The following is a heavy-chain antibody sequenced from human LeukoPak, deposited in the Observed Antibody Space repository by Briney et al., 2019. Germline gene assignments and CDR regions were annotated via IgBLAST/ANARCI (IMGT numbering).Heavy chain of an antibody. CDR1: GLTFGDYT. D-gene: IGHD6-19*01. CDR2: ISRNGAAT. J-gene: IGHJ4*02. Sequence: GGSLRLSCEASGLTFGDYTMHWVRQAPGKGLEWVSLISRNGAATKYADSVRGRFTVSRDNSKNTLYQQMNSLRAEDTAVYYCANRHSSGWFYWGQGTLVTVSS. CDR3: ANRHSSGWFY. V-gene: IGHV3-43*01.